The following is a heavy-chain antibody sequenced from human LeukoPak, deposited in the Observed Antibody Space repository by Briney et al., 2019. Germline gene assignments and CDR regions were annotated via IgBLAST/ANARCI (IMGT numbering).Heavy chain of an antibody. J-gene: IGHJ4*02. D-gene: IGHD5-12*01. CDR3: PIYYEDIVAMTVPDY. V-gene: IGHV3-23*01. CDR1: GFTLSSYA. Sequence: PGGSLRPSCAASGFTLSSYAMSWVRQAPGKGLEWVSAISGSGGSTYYADSVKGRFTISRDNSKNTLYLQMNSLIDDGAAVYYCPIYYEDIVAMTVPDYWLERTKVTVSS. CDR2: ISGSGGST.